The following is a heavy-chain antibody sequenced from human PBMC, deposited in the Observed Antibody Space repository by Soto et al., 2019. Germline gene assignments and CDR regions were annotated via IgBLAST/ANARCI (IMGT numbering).Heavy chain of an antibody. V-gene: IGHV3-33*01. CDR2: IWYDGSNK. D-gene: IGHD3-3*01. Sequence: QVQLVESGGGVVQPGRSLRLSCAASGFTFSSYGMHWVRQAPGKGLEWVAVIWYDGSNKYYADSVKCRFTISRDNSKNTLYLQMNSLRAEDTAVYYCARSHTIFGVVIAYFDYWGQGTLVTVSS. CDR3: ARSHTIFGVVIAYFDY. CDR1: GFTFSSYG. J-gene: IGHJ4*02.